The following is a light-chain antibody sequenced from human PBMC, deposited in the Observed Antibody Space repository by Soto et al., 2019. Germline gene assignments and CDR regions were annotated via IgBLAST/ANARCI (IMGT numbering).Light chain of an antibody. Sequence: EIVLTQSPATLSLSPVEAATLSFMASQSVSGYIGWYQQKPGQAPRLLIYADSNRATGIPARFSGSGSGTDFTLTIRSLEPEDFSVYYCQQRYNWPITFGQGTRLEIK. CDR3: QQRYNWPIT. CDR1: QSVSGY. V-gene: IGKV3-11*01. CDR2: ADS. J-gene: IGKJ5*01.